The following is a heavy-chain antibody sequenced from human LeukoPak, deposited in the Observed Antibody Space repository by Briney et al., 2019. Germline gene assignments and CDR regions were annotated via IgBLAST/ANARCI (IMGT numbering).Heavy chain of an antibody. D-gene: IGHD4-11*01. V-gene: IGHV4-34*01. CDR3: ARVPTVTTLGVSHFDY. Sequence: SETLSLTCAVYGGSFSGYYWSWIRQPPGKGLEWIGEINHSGSTNYNPSLKSRVTISVDTSKNQFSLKLSSVTAADTAVYYCARVPTVTTLGVSHFDYWGQGTLVTVSS. J-gene: IGHJ4*02. CDR2: INHSGST. CDR1: GGSFSGYY.